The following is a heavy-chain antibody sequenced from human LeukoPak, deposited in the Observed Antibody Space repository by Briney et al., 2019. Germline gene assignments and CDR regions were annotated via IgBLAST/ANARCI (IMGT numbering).Heavy chain of an antibody. Sequence: SETLSLTCTVSGGSISSGGYYWSWIRQHPGKGLEWIGYIYYSGSTYYNPSFKSRVTISVDTSKNQFSLKLSSVTAADTAVYYCARVSVVRGAYYYYGMDVWGQGTTVTVSS. CDR3: ARVSVVRGAYYYYGMDV. V-gene: IGHV4-31*03. CDR1: GGSISSGGYY. J-gene: IGHJ6*02. D-gene: IGHD3-10*01. CDR2: IYYSGST.